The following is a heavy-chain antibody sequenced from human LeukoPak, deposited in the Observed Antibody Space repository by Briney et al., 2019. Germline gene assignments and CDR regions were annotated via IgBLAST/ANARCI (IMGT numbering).Heavy chain of an antibody. CDR3: ARGAVTNDFQH. D-gene: IGHD2-8*01. Sequence: PSETLSLTCTVAAGSISGYFWSWVRQPAGDGLEWMGRIHGSGSTNFNPSLNSRVTPSLDMSKNQIYLKLSSVTAADTAVYYCARGAVTNDFQHWGQGTLVTVSS. J-gene: IGHJ1*01. CDR2: IHGSGST. V-gene: IGHV4-4*07. CDR1: AGSISGYF.